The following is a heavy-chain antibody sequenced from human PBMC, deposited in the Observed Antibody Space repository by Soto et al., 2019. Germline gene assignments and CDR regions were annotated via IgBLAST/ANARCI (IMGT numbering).Heavy chain of an antibody. CDR2: INPSGST. D-gene: IGHD3-10*02. V-gene: IGHV4-34*01. CDR1: DGSSSGYY. CDR3: ARGRITMLH. J-gene: IGHJ4*02. Sequence: QVQLQQWGAGLLKPSETLSLTCTVYDGSSSGYYWSWVRQPPGKGLEWIGEINPSGSTNYNPSLKSRVTISVDTSNNQFSLNVNSVTAADTAAYYCARGRITMLHWGQGTLVTVSS.